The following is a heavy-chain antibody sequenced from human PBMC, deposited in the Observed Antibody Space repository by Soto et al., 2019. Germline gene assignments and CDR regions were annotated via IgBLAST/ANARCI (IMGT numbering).Heavy chain of an antibody. V-gene: IGHV3-23*01. CDR3: AKAGCSSTSCRERLSSWYGLDYYYYGMDV. CDR1: GFTFSSYA. CDR2: ISGSGGST. J-gene: IGHJ6*02. Sequence: EVQLLESGGGLVQPGGSLRLSCAASGFTFSSYAMSWVRQAPGKGLEWVSAISGSGGSTYYADSVKGRFTISRDNSKNTLYLQMNSLRAEDTAVYYCAKAGCSSTSCRERLSSWYGLDYYYYGMDVWGQGTTVTVSS. D-gene: IGHD2-2*01.